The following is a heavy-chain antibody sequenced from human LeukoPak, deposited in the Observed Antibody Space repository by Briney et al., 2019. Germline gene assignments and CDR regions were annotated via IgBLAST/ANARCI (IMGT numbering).Heavy chain of an antibody. D-gene: IGHD3-10*01. V-gene: IGHV6-1*01. Sequence: SQTLSLICAISGDSVSSNSAARNWIRQSPSRGLEWLGRTYYRSKWYSDSAVSVKSRITINPDTSKNQFSLQLNSVTPEDTAVYYCASQYGSRQFDSWGQGTLVTVSS. CDR2: TYYRSKWYS. J-gene: IGHJ4*02. CDR3: ASQYGSRQFDS. CDR1: GDSVSSNSAA.